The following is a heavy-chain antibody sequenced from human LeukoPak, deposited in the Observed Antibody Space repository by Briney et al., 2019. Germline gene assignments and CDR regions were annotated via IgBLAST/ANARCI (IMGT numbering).Heavy chain of an antibody. D-gene: IGHD4-17*01. CDR1: GYTFTGYY. Sequence: RVASVTVSCKASGYTFTGYYMHWVRQAPGQGLEWMGWINPNSGGTNYAQKFQGWVTMTRDTSISTAYMELSRLRSDDTAVYYCATTVTTGGQYTKNHYYYYGMDVWGQGTTVTVSS. CDR3: ATTVTTGGQYTKNHYYYYGMDV. J-gene: IGHJ6*02. CDR2: INPNSGGT. V-gene: IGHV1-2*04.